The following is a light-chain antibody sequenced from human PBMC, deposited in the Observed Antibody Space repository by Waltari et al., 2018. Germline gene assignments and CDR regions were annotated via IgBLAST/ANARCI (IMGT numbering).Light chain of an antibody. CDR2: NAS. CDR3: QQYNSDSHS. V-gene: IGKV1-5*03. J-gene: IGKJ2*01. CDR1: QSISTW. Sequence: DIQMTQSPSSLSASVGDKVTITCRASQSISTWLAWFQLKPGKAPKLLIYNASNLESGVPSRFSGSGSGTEFTLTISSLLPEDFATYYCQQYNSDSHSFGQGTRLEIK.